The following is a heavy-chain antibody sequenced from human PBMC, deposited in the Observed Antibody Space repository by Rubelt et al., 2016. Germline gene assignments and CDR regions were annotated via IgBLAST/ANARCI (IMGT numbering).Heavy chain of an antibody. CDR3: GRGYGDYFDY. D-gene: IGHD4-17*01. J-gene: IGHJ4*02. V-gene: IGHV1-8*01. Sequence: QVQLVQSGAEVKKPGASVKVSCKASGYTFTSYDINWVRQATGQGLEWMGWMNPNRGKESLAQNSQGRVTMNRNNAIGTAYMELSSLRSEETAVYDCGRGYGDYFDYWGQGTLVTVSS. CDR1: GYTFTSYD. CDR2: MNPNRGKE.